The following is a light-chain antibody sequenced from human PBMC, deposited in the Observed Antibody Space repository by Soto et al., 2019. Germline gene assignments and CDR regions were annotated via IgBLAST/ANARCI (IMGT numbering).Light chain of an antibody. J-gene: IGLJ1*01. V-gene: IGLV2-14*01. CDR3: FSYTSSGTYV. CDR1: SSDVGNYKY. CDR2: EVS. Sequence: QSVLTQPASVSVSPGQSITTSCTGTSSDVGNYKYVSWYQQHPGKAPKLMIYEVSNRPSGVSNRFSGSKSGNTASLTISGLQAEDETDYYCFSYTSSGTYVFGTGTKVT.